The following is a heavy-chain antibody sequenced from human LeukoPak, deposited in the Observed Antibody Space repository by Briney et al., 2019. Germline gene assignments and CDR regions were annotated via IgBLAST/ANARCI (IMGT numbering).Heavy chain of an antibody. Sequence: GACLRLSCAASGFTFSSYAMSWVRQAPGKGLEWVSAISGSGGSTYYADSVKGRFTISRDNSKNTLYLQMNSLRAEDTAVYYCAKAPYSSGWYGNDYWGQGTLVTVSS. D-gene: IGHD6-19*01. CDR1: GFTFSSYA. CDR2: ISGSGGST. J-gene: IGHJ4*02. CDR3: AKAPYSSGWYGNDY. V-gene: IGHV3-23*01.